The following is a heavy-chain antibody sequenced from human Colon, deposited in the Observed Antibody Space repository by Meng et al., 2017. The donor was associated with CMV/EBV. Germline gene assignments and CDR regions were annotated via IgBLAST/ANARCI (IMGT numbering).Heavy chain of an antibody. CDR2: ISSSGRTI. D-gene: IGHD2-15*01. CDR1: GFNFSKFE. J-gene: IGHJ4*02. V-gene: IGHV3-48*03. Sequence: GGSLRLSCGVSGFNFSKFEMNWVRQAPGKGLEWISYISSSGRTIFDADSVKGRFTVSRDNAKNSLFLEMNNLRVEDTAMYYCARDRIDCSGGNCNAVFLDSWGQGTQVTVSS. CDR3: ARDRIDCSGGNCNAVFLDS.